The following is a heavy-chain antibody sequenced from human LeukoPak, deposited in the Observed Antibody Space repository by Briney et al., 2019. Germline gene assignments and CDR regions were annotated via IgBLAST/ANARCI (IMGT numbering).Heavy chain of an antibody. CDR2: IWYDGSNK. Sequence: QTGGSLRLSCAASRFTFSTNWMGWVRQAPGKGLEWVAVIWYDGSNKYYADSVKGRFTISRDNSKNTLYLQMNSLRAEDTAVYYCARVHYYDSSAYCDYWGQGTLVTVSS. D-gene: IGHD3-22*01. CDR3: ARVHYYDSSAYCDY. J-gene: IGHJ4*02. CDR1: RFTFSTNW. V-gene: IGHV3-33*08.